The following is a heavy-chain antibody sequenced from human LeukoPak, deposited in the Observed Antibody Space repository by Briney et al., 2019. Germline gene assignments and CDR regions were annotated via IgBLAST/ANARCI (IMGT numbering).Heavy chain of an antibody. J-gene: IGHJ4*02. D-gene: IGHD2-15*01. CDR1: GFTVSSNS. Sequence: GGSLRLSCTVSGFTVSSNSWSWVRQAPGKGLEWVSFIYSGGKTHSSDSVKGRFTISRDNSKNTLYLQMSSLRAEDTAIYYCSRRAGEYSHPYDYWGQGTLVTVSS. V-gene: IGHV3-53*01. CDR2: IYSGGKT. CDR3: SRRAGEYSHPYDY.